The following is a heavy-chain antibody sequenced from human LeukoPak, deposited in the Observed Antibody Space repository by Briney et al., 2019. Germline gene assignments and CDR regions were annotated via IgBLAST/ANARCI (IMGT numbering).Heavy chain of an antibody. CDR1: GISLSNYG. J-gene: IGHJ4*02. CDR2: ISGSGGST. D-gene: IGHD3-22*01. Sequence: PGGSLRLSCAVSGISLSNYGMSWVRQAPGKGLEWVAGISGSGGSTNYADSVKGRFTISRDNPKNTLYLQMNRLRAEDTAVYFCAKRGVVIRVILVGFHKEAYYFDSWAREPWSPSPQ. CDR3: AKRGVVIRVILVGFHKEAYYFDS. V-gene: IGHV3-23*01.